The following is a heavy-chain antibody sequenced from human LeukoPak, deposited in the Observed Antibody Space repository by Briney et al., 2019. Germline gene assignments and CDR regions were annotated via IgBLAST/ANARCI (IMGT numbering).Heavy chain of an antibody. J-gene: IGHJ4*02. CDR2: IREDGTEK. D-gene: IGHD3-10*01. Sequence: GGSLRLSCAASGFTFRNYWMSWVRQAPGKGLEWVANIREDGTEKYYVDSVNGRFTISRDNAKNSLFLQMNSLRAEDTAVYYYARAPEGSGNSYYFGYWGQGSLVTVSS. CDR3: ARAPEGSGNSYYFGY. V-gene: IGHV3-7*01. CDR1: GFTFRNYW.